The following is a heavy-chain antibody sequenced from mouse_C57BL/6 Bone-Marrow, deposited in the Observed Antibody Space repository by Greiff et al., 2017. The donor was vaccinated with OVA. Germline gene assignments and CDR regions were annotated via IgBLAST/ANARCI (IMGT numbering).Heavy chain of an antibody. CDR3: ARGGGYYGRTGFAY. CDR2: IYPRSGNT. CDR1: GYTFTSYG. J-gene: IGHJ3*01. D-gene: IGHD2-1*01. Sequence: QVQLKESGAELARPGASVKLSCKASGYTFTSYGISWVKQRTGQGLEWIGEIYPRSGNTYYNEKFKGKATLTADKSSSTAYLELRSLTSEDSAVYFCARGGGYYGRTGFAYWGQGTLVTVSA. V-gene: IGHV1-81*01.